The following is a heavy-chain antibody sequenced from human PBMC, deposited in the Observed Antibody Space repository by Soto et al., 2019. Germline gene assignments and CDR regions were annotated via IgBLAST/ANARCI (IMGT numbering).Heavy chain of an antibody. D-gene: IGHD3-16*02. J-gene: IGHJ6*02. CDR3: LSDYYGMDV. CDR1: GFTFSSYA. Sequence: GGSLRLSCAASGFTFSSYAMHWVRQAPGKGLEWVAVISYDGSNKYYADSVKGRFTISRDNSKNTLYLQMNSLRAEDTAVYFGLSDYYGMDVWGQGTTVTVSS. V-gene: IGHV3-30-3*01. CDR2: ISYDGSNK.